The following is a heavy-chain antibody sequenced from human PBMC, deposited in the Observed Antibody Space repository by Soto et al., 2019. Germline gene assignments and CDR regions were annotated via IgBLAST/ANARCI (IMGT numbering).Heavy chain of an antibody. V-gene: IGHV3-23*01. D-gene: IGHD7-27*01. CDR2: ISGNGGST. CDR1: GFTFSTYA. CDR3: ARITELIGDPGVFDS. J-gene: IGHJ4*02. Sequence: PGGSLRLSCAASGFTFSTYAMSWVRQAPGKGLEWVSTISGNGGSTYYADSVKGRFTISRDNSKNTLYLQMNSLRVEDTAVYYCARITELIGDPGVFDSWGQGTLVTVSS.